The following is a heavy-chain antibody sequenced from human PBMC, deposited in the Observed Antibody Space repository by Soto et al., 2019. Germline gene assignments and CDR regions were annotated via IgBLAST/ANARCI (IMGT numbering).Heavy chain of an antibody. Sequence: SVNVSCKASGGTFSSYAISWVRQAPGQGLEWMGGIIPIFGTANYAQKFQGRVTITADESTSTAYMELSSLRSEDTAVYYCASPTLEMATITFRFDYRGQGTLVTVSS. CDR3: ASPTLEMATITFRFDY. D-gene: IGHD5-12*01. V-gene: IGHV1-69*13. J-gene: IGHJ4*02. CDR1: GGTFSSYA. CDR2: IIPIFGTA.